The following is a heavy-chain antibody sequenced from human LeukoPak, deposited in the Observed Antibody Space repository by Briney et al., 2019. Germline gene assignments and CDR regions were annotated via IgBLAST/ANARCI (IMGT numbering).Heavy chain of an antibody. CDR2: ISYDGSNK. CDR3: AKEGLYYYDSSGYTEGYFDY. J-gene: IGHJ4*02. V-gene: IGHV3-30*18. CDR1: GFTFSSYG. D-gene: IGHD3-22*01. Sequence: GGSLRLSCAASGFTFSSYGMHWVRQAPGKGLEWVAVISYDGSNKYYADSVKGRFTISRDNSKNTLYLQMNSLRAEDTAVYYCAKEGLYYYDSSGYTEGYFDYWGQGTLITVSS.